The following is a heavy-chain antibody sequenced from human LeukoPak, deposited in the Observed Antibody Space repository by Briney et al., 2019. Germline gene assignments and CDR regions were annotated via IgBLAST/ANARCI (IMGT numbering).Heavy chain of an antibody. Sequence: GSLRLSCAASGFTVSSNYMSWVRQPPGKGLEWIGSFYNSGSTTYNPSLESRVTISVDTSKNQFSLNLSSATAADTAVYYCAGALKWLAHDYWGQGTLVTVSS. CDR1: GFTVSSNY. CDR2: FYNSGST. CDR3: AGALKWLAHDY. V-gene: IGHV4-59*08. D-gene: IGHD6-19*01. J-gene: IGHJ4*02.